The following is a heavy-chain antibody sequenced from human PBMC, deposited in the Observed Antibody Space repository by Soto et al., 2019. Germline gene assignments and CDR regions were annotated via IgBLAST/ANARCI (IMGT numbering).Heavy chain of an antibody. Sequence: SETLSLTCTVSGGSISSFSWSWLRQPPGKGLEYIGNVYYSGNTNYNPSLKSRVIVSVDTSKNQFSLRLSSVTAADTAVYYCARARYYYSDYWGQGTPVPVSS. V-gene: IGHV4-59*01. CDR1: GGSISSFS. J-gene: IGHJ4*02. CDR2: VYYSGNT. CDR3: ARARYYYSDY. D-gene: IGHD5-18*01.